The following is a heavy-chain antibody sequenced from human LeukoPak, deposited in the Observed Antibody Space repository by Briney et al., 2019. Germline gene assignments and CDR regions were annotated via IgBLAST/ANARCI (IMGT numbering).Heavy chain of an antibody. CDR2: IHYSGST. Sequence: PSETLSLTYTVSGGSISSNSHYWAWIRQPPGKGLEWIGSIHYSGSTFYSPSLKSRVTISVDTSKNQFSLILTSVTASDTAVYYCAREEASVGDYWGQGILVTVSS. CDR3: AREEASVGDY. V-gene: IGHV4-39*01. D-gene: IGHD2-21*01. CDR1: GGSISSNSHY. J-gene: IGHJ4*02.